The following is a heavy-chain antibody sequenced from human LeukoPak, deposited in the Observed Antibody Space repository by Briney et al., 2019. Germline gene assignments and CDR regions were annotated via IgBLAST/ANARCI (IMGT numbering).Heavy chain of an antibody. Sequence: ASVKVSCKASGYTFTSYGISWVRQAPGQGLEWMGWISAYNGNTNYAQKLQGRVTMTTDTSTSTAYMELRRMRSDDTAVYSCARAAYDSSGYYSGNWYDRRGPGTLVTASS. J-gene: IGHJ5*02. CDR2: ISAYNGNT. CDR3: ARAAYDSSGYYSGNWYDR. V-gene: IGHV1-18*01. D-gene: IGHD3-22*01. CDR1: GYTFTSYG.